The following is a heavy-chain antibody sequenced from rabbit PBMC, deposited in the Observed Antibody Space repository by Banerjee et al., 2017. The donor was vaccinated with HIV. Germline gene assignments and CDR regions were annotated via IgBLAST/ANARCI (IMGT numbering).Heavy chain of an antibody. CDR1: GFSFSSNYY. J-gene: IGHJ4*01. CDR2: TNIGSGDT. CDR3: AKNLGL. V-gene: IGHV1S40*01. Sequence: QQLVESGGGLVKPGASLTLTCKASGFSFSSNYYMCWVRQAPGKGLEWIGCTNIGSGDTYYASWAKGRFTISRTSSTTVTLQMTSLTAADTATYFCAKNLGLWGPGTLVTVS.